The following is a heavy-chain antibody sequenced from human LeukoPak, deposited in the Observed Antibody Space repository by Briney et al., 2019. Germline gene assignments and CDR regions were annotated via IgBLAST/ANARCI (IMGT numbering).Heavy chain of an antibody. CDR3: ARGPQTRYYDILTGYYFDY. CDR1: GYTFTSYD. D-gene: IGHD3-9*01. Sequence: ASVKVSCKASGYTFTSYDINWVRRATGQGLEWMGWMNPNSGNTGYAQKFQGRVTMTRDTSTSTVYMELSSLRSEDTAVYYCARGPQTRYYDILTGYYFDYWGQGTLVTVSS. J-gene: IGHJ4*02. V-gene: IGHV1-8*01. CDR2: MNPNSGNT.